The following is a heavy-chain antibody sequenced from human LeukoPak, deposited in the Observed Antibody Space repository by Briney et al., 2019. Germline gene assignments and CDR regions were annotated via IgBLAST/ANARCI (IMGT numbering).Heavy chain of an antibody. Sequence: SETLSLTCTVSGGSISRYYWSWIRQPPGKGLEWIGYIYYSGSTNYNPSLKSRVTISVDTSKNQFSLKLSSVTAADTAVYYCARGVSGWYSAFDIWGQGTMVTVSS. CDR1: GGSISRYY. D-gene: IGHD6-19*01. V-gene: IGHV4-59*01. CDR2: IYYSGST. J-gene: IGHJ3*02. CDR3: ARGVSGWYSAFDI.